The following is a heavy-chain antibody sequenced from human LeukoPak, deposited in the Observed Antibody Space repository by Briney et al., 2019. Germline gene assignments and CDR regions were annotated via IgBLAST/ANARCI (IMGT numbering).Heavy chain of an antibody. CDR2: INPNSGGT. CDR3: ARDPHLAVRGAY. J-gene: IGHJ4*02. Sequence: GASVKVSCKASGYTFTGYYMYWVRQAPGQGLEWMGWINPNSGGTNYAQKFQGRVTMTRDTSISTAYMELSRLRSDDTAVYYCARDPHLAVRGAYWGQGTLVTVSS. D-gene: IGHD2-21*01. CDR1: GYTFTGYY. V-gene: IGHV1-2*02.